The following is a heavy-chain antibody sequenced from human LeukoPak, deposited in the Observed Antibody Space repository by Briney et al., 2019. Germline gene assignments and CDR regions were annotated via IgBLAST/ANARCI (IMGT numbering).Heavy chain of an antibody. Sequence: GESLQISCKGSGYSFTSYWIGWVRQMPGKGLEWMGIIYPGDPDTRYSPSFQGQVTISADKSISTAYLQWSSLKASDTAMYYCARRDYYDSSGYYYEDWGQGTLVTVSS. CDR2: IYPGDPDT. J-gene: IGHJ4*02. CDR3: ARRDYYDSSGYYYED. CDR1: GYSFTSYW. D-gene: IGHD3-22*01. V-gene: IGHV5-51*01.